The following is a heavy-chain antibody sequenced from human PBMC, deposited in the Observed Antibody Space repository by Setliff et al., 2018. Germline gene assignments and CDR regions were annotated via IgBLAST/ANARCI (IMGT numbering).Heavy chain of an antibody. CDR3: ARYDSGGYHYYYGMDV. V-gene: IGHV5-51*01. J-gene: IGHJ6*02. CDR2: IYPGDSDT. Sequence: GESLKISCKGSGYSFTSYWIGWVRQMPGKGLEWMGIIYPGDSDTRYSPSFQGQVTISADKSISTAYLQWGSLKASDTAMYYCARYDSGGYHYYYGMDVWGQGTTVTVSS. CDR1: GYSFTSYW. D-gene: IGHD3-22*01.